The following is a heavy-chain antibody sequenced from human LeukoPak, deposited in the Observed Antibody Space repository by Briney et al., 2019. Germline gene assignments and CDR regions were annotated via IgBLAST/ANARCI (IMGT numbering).Heavy chain of an antibody. CDR2: INHSGST. J-gene: IGHJ6*03. CDR3: VTTDYYYYMDV. D-gene: IGHD4-17*01. CDR1: GGSISSYY. V-gene: IGHV4-34*01. Sequence: SETLSLTCTVSGGSISSYYWSWIRQPPGKGLEWIGEINHSGSTNYNPSLKSRVTISVDTSKNQFSLKLSSVTAADTAVYYCVTTDYYYYMDVWGKGTTVTISS.